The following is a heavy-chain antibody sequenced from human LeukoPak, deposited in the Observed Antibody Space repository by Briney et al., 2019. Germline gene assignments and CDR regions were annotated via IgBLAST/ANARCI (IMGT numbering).Heavy chain of an antibody. CDR3: ARDLPSYASYYDFWSGYYTRVFDY. V-gene: IGHV1-18*01. Sequence: GASVNVSSKASGYTFLRYGISWVRPAPGQGLEWMVWISAYKGNTNYAQKLQGRVNMTTDTSTSSAYMELRSLSSDDTAVYYCARDLPSYASYYDFWSGYYTRVFDYWGQGTLVTVSS. CDR2: ISAYKGNT. J-gene: IGHJ4*02. D-gene: IGHD3-3*01. CDR1: GYTFLRYG.